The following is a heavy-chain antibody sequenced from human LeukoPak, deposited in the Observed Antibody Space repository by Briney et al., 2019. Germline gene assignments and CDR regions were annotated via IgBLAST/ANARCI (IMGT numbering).Heavy chain of an antibody. Sequence: QTGGSLRLSCAVSGFTFSYFGMTWVRQAPGKGLEWVSYISSNSRTVDYADSVKGRFTISRDNAKNSLYLQMNTLRVEDTAVYYCARGGASRPDYWGRGTLVSVSS. J-gene: IGHJ4*02. CDR1: GFTFSYFG. V-gene: IGHV3-48*01. CDR2: ISSNSRTV. D-gene: IGHD6-6*01. CDR3: ARGGASRPDY.